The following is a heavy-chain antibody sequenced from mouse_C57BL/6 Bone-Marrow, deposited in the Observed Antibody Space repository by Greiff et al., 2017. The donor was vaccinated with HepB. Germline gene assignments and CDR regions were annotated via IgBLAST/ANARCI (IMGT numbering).Heavy chain of an antibody. CDR2: ISSGGSYT. CDR3: ARGAMDY. J-gene: IGHJ4*01. Sequence: EVHLVESGGDLVKPGGSLKLSCAASGFTFSSYGMSWVRQTPDKRLEWVATISSGGSYTYYPDSVKGRFTISRDKAKNTLYLQMSSLKSEDTAMYYCARGAMDYWGQGTSVTVSS. V-gene: IGHV5-6*01. CDR1: GFTFSSYG.